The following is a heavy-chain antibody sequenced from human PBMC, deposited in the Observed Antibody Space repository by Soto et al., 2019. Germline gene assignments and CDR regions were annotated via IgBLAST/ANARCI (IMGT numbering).Heavy chain of an antibody. CDR1: GLTFSPYG. CDR3: ARGTVRDHDFGDH. CDR2: MSCDGSST. J-gene: IGHJ4*02. Sequence: EVELVECGGVISHRGVSVRLSCRASGLTFSPYGTHWARQVPGKGPVWVSRMSCDGSSTAYADSVRGRFIISRDNAKNTLYLQMNSLRVDDTAVYYCARGTVRDHDFGDHWGLGTLVAVSS. D-gene: IGHD4-17*01. V-gene: IGHV3-74*01.